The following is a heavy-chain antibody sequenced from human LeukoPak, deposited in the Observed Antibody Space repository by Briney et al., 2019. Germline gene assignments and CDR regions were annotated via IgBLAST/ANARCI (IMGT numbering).Heavy chain of an antibody. CDR3: ASTRSTSDWYTRGFEY. CDR2: IISSSSIT. Sequence: AGGPLTLSCADSGFSFSSYEMNWVRQAPGKGLEWISYIISSSSITFYADSEKGRFTIFRDNARNSLYLQMNSLRAEDTAVYYCASTRSTSDWYTRGFEYWGQGTLVT. CDR1: GFSFSSYE. D-gene: IGHD6-19*01. V-gene: IGHV3-48*03. J-gene: IGHJ4*02.